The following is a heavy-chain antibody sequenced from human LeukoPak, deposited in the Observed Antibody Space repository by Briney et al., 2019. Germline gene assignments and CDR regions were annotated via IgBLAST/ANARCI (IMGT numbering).Heavy chain of an antibody. CDR2: ISGSGGST. D-gene: IGHD4-17*01. V-gene: IGHV3-23*01. CDR3: AKSRGDYGDFLDY. Sequence: PGGSLRLSCAASGFTFSSYAMSWVRQATGKGLEWVSAISGSGGSTYYADSVKGRFTISRDNSKNTLYLQMNSLRAEDTAVYYCAKSRGDYGDFLDYWGQGTLVTVSS. J-gene: IGHJ4*02. CDR1: GFTFSSYA.